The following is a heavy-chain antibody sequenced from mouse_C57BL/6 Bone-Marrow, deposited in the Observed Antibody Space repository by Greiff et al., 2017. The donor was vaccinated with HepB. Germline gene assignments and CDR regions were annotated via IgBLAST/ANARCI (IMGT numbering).Heavy chain of an antibody. D-gene: IGHD1-1*01. Sequence: QVQLQQPWAELVMPRASVKLSCKASGYTFPSYWMHWVQQWPGQGLEWIGEIDPSDSYTNYNQKFKCKSTLTVYKSSRTGYMQLSSLTSEDSSVYYCAREGGGVAHVDYWGRVTTRTVSS. J-gene: IGHJ2*01. CDR2: IDPSDSYT. CDR3: AREGGGVAHVDY. V-gene: IGHV1-69*01. CDR1: GYTFPSYW.